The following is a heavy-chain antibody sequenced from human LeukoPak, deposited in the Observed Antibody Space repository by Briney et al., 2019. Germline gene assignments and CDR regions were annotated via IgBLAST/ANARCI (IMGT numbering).Heavy chain of an antibody. Sequence: GGSLRLSCAASGFTFSSYAMHWVRQAPGKGLEWVAVISYDGSNKYYADFVKGRFTGSRDNSKNTLFLQMNSLRAEDTAVYYCASGFYIDYWGQGTLVTVSS. D-gene: IGHD3-10*01. CDR1: GFTFSSYA. J-gene: IGHJ4*02. CDR2: ISYDGSNK. CDR3: ASGFYIDY. V-gene: IGHV3-30*04.